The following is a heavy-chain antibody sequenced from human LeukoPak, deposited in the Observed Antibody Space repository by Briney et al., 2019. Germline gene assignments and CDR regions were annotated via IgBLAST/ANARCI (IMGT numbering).Heavy chain of an antibody. CDR1: GGSISSGNYY. Sequence: PSQTLSPTCTVSGGSISSGNYYWTWIRQPAGKGLEWIGRISTTGSTDYGPSLKSRVFISIDTSKNQFSLRLSSATAADTAVYYCASHQYGSGSYYHDYWGQGTLVTVSS. CDR3: ASHQYGSGSYYHDY. V-gene: IGHV4-61*02. D-gene: IGHD3-10*01. J-gene: IGHJ4*02. CDR2: ISTTGST.